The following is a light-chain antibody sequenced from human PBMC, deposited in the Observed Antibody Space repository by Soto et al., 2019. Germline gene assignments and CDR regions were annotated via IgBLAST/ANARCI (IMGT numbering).Light chain of an antibody. CDR1: QSVSSSY. J-gene: IGKJ1*01. V-gene: IGKV3-20*01. Sequence: EIVLTQSPGTLSLSPGERATLSCRASQSVSSSYLAWYQQKPGQAPRLLISGASGRATGIPDRFSGSGSGTDFTLTISRLEPEDFAVYYCQQYDSSPRTFGQGTKVDIK. CDR3: QQYDSSPRT. CDR2: GAS.